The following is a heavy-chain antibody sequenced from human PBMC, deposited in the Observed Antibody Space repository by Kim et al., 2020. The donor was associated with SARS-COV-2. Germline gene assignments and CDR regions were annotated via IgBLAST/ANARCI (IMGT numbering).Heavy chain of an antibody. J-gene: IGHJ6*02. CDR2: IIPIFGTA. D-gene: IGHD5-18*01. CDR3: ATVDTAMGGGMDV. CDR1: GGTFSSYA. Sequence: SVKVSCKASGGTFSSYAISWVRQAPGQGLEWMGGIIPIFGTANYAQKFQGRVTITADESTSTAYMELSSLRSEDTAVYYCATVDTAMGGGMDVWGQGTTVTVPS. V-gene: IGHV1-69*13.